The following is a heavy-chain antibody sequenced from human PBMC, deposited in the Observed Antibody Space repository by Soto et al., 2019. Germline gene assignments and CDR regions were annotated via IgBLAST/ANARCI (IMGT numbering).Heavy chain of an antibody. J-gene: IGHJ4*02. CDR2: ISGSGGST. D-gene: IGHD1-1*01. CDR1: GFTFSSYA. Sequence: HPGGSLRLSCAASGFTFSSYAMSWVRQAPGKGLEWVSAISGSGGSTYYADSVKGRFTISRDNSKNTLYLQMNSLRAEDTAVYYCAKPGTDIRSRSGNFDYWGQGTLVTVSS. CDR3: AKPGTDIRSRSGNFDY. V-gene: IGHV3-23*01.